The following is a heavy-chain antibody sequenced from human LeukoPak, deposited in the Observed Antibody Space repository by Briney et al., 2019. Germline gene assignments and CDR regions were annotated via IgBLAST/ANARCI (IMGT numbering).Heavy chain of an antibody. CDR1: GDSISGYY. CDR2: IFYTGST. J-gene: IGHJ4*02. D-gene: IGHD1-26*01. V-gene: IGHV4-59*08. CDR3: ARSNSGNYYHYFDY. Sequence: SETLSLTCSVFGDSISGYYWSWIRQPPGKGLEWIAWIFYTGSTNYNPSLKSRVSISVDTSKNHLSLKLSSVTAADTAVYYCARSNSGNYYHYFDYWGQGTLVTVSS.